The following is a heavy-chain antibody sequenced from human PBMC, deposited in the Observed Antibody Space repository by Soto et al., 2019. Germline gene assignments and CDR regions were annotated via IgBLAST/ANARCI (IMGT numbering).Heavy chain of an antibody. V-gene: IGHV1-69*06. D-gene: IGHD1-1*01. CDR1: GGTFRSYA. Sequence: QVQLVQSGAEVKKPGSSVKVSCKASGGTFRSYAFSWVRQAPGQGLEWMGGIIPIFGPANYAQNFQGRVTITADKSTSTAYMELSSLRSEDTAVYYCASVREAGTRWFDPWGQGTLVTVSS. CDR3: ASVREAGTRWFDP. J-gene: IGHJ5*02. CDR2: IIPIFGPA.